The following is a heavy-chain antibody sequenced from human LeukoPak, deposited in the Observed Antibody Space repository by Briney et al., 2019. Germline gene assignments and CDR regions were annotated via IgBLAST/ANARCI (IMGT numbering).Heavy chain of an antibody. V-gene: IGHV4-34*01. CDR1: GGSFSGYY. D-gene: IGHD6-13*01. CDR2: ISHSGST. Sequence: SGTLSLTCAVYGGSFSGYYWSWIRQPPGKGLEWIGEISHSGSTNYNPSLKSRVTISVDTSKNQFSLKLSSVTAADTAVYYCAREKGYSSSWPLDYWGQGTLVTVSS. J-gene: IGHJ4*02. CDR3: AREKGYSSSWPLDY.